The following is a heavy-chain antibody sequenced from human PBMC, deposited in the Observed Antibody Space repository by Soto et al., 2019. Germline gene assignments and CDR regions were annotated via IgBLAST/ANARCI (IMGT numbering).Heavy chain of an antibody. CDR1: AFNLRSYS. CDR2: INGDSGKT. CDR3: GRGAGTSEIYAMGMDV. J-gene: IGHJ6*04. D-gene: IGHD2-2*01. V-gene: IGHV1-3*01. Sequence: QAQLVQSGPEVQKPGASMKVSCKASAFNLRSYSIHWVRQAPGQRLEWMGQINGDSGKTRYSHRFEGRVTFKRDTDASTATLELHSLRPEDTAVYYCGRGAGTSEIYAMGMDVWGEGTAVSVSS.